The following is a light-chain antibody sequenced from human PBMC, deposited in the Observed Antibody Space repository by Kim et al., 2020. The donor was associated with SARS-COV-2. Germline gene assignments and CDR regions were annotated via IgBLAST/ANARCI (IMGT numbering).Light chain of an antibody. CDR3: QQYNNWPLT. CDR1: QSVSSN. Sequence: EIVMTQSPATLSVSPGERATLSGRASQSVSSNLAWYQQKPGQAPRLLIYGASTRATGLPARFSGSGSGTDFTLTISSLQSEDFAVYYCQQYNNWPLTFGQGTRLEIK. CDR2: GAS. V-gene: IGKV3-15*01. J-gene: IGKJ5*01.